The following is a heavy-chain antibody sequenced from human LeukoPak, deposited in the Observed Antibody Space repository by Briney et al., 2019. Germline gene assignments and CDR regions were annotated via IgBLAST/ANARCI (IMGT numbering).Heavy chain of an antibody. D-gene: IGHD6-13*01. J-gene: IGHJ4*02. V-gene: IGHV4-59*01. CDR2: IYYSGST. Sequence: SETLSLTCTVSGGSISSYYWSWIRQPPGKGLEWIGYIYYSGSTNYNPSLKSRVTISVDTSKNQFSLKLSSVTAADTAVYFCARDARYSSSWNYFDYWGQGTLVTVSS. CDR1: GGSISSYY. CDR3: ARDARYSSSWNYFDY.